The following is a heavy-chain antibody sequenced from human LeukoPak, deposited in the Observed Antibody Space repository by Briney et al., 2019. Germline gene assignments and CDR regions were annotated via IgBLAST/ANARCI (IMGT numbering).Heavy chain of an antibody. CDR3: ARQGASAGTSFDY. V-gene: IGHV5-51*01. J-gene: IGHJ4*02. Sequence: GESLKISCKGSGYSFTSYWIGWVRQMPGKGLEWMGIIYPGDSDTRYSPSFQGQVTISADRSISTAYLQWSSLKASDTAMYYCARQGASAGTSFDYWGQGTLVTVSS. CDR2: IYPGDSDT. D-gene: IGHD6-13*01. CDR1: GYSFTSYW.